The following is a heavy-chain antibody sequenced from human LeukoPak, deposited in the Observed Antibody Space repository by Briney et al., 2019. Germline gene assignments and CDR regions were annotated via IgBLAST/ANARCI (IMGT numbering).Heavy chain of an antibody. J-gene: IGHJ4*02. CDR1: GFTVSSNY. V-gene: IGHV3-53*01. CDR2: IYSGGST. Sequence: PGGSLRLSCAASGFTVSSNYMSWVRQAPGKGLEWVSVIYSGGSTYYADSVKGRFTISRDNSKNTLYLQMNSLRVEDTAVYYCAREGYGSGTNGDYWGQGTLVTVSS. CDR3: AREGYGSGTNGDY. D-gene: IGHD3-10*01.